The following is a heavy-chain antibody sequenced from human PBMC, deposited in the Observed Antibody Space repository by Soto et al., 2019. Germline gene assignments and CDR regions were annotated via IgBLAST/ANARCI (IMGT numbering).Heavy chain of an antibody. CDR2: ISSSHSST. V-gene: IGHV3-23*01. J-gene: IGHJ4*02. CDR1: GFSCSSYA. Sequence: LGLSCAASGFSCSSYAMSWVRQAPGKGLERVSAISSSHSSTSEADSLKGRFTISRNNSKTTRYLQMNSLRAEDTAVYYCAKGLTYYDISTSQNFDYWGQGTLVTVSS. CDR3: AKGLTYYDISTSQNFDY. D-gene: IGHD3-9*01.